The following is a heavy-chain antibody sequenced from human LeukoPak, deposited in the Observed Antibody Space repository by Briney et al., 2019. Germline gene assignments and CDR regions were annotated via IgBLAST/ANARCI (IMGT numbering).Heavy chain of an antibody. V-gene: IGHV3-21*01. CDR1: GFTFSSYE. Sequence: PGGSLRLSCAASGFTFSSYEMNWVRQAPGKGLEWVSSISSSSSYIYYADSVKGRFTISRDNAKNSLYLRMNSLRAEDTAVYYCARDKGGYSSSPIYWGQGTLVTVSS. CDR2: ISSSSSYI. CDR3: ARDKGGYSSSPIY. J-gene: IGHJ4*02. D-gene: IGHD6-13*01.